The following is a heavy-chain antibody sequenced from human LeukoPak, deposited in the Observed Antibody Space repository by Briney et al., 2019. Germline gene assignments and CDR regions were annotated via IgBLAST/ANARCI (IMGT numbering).Heavy chain of an antibody. CDR1: GLTFSEYA. Sequence: PGGSLRLSCAASGLTFSEYAMSWVRQVPGMGLEWVSTIGVSGGSTNYADSVRGRFTISRDNSKNTLYLQINSLRADDTAVYYCAKGRVGTNGVLEHWGQGPLVTVSS. CDR3: AKGRVGTNGVLEH. J-gene: IGHJ1*01. D-gene: IGHD1-26*01. CDR2: IGVSGGST. V-gene: IGHV3-23*01.